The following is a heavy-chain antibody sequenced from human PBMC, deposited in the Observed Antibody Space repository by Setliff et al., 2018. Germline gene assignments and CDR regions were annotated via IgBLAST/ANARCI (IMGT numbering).Heavy chain of an antibody. CDR1: GGSISSGSYY. D-gene: IGHD2-21*01. CDR2: IYTSGST. J-gene: IGHJ4*02. Sequence: SETLSLTCTVSGGSISSGSYYWSWIRQPAGKGLEWIGRIYTSGSTNYNPSLKSRVTISVDTSKNQFSLKLSSVTAADTAVYYCARTLLLSPYYFDYWVQGTLVTVSS. V-gene: IGHV4-61*02. CDR3: ARTLLLSPYYFDY.